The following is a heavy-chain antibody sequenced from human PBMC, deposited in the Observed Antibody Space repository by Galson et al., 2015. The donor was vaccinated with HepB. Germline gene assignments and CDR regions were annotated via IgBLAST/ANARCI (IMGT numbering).Heavy chain of an antibody. CDR3: ARDLGEYSSGWDSDY. J-gene: IGHJ4*02. D-gene: IGHD6-19*01. CDR2: ISYDGSNK. Sequence: SLRLSCAASGFTFSSYAMHWVRQAPGKGLEWVAVISYDGSNKYYADSVKGRFTISRDNSKSTLYLQMNSLRAEDTAVYYCARDLGEYSSGWDSDYWGQGTLVTVSS. V-gene: IGHV3-30-3*01. CDR1: GFTFSSYA.